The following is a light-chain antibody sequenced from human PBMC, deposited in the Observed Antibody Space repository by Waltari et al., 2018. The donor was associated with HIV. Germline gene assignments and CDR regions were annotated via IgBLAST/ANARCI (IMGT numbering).Light chain of an antibody. CDR3: QQYGLSPIT. V-gene: IGKV3-20*01. J-gene: IGKJ5*01. Sequence: EIVLTQSPGTLSLSPGERGTLSCRASESVTTSHLAWYQQKPGQAPILLIYRISNRATGIPDRFSGSGSGADFSLSISRLEPEDSAVYYCQQYGLSPITFGQGTRLEIK. CDR1: ESVTTSH. CDR2: RIS.